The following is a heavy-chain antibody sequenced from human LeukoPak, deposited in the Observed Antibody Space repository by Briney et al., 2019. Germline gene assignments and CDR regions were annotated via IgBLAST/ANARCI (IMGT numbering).Heavy chain of an antibody. CDR2: IKQDGSEK. CDR1: GFTISSYW. J-gene: IGHJ3*02. Sequence: GGSLRLSCAASGFTISSYWMSWVRQAPGKGLEWVANIKQDGSEKYYVDSVKGRFTISRDNAKNSLYLQMNSLRAEDTAVYYCATGGYSYGYGDAFDIWGQGTMVTVSS. D-gene: IGHD5-18*01. CDR3: ATGGYSYGYGDAFDI. V-gene: IGHV3-7*01.